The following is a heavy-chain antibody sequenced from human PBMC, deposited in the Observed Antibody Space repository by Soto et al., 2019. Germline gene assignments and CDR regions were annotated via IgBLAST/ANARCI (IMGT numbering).Heavy chain of an antibody. J-gene: IGHJ4*02. CDR1: GFTFSSYG. CDR3: AKDSGWFVDY. CDR2: ISYDGSNK. D-gene: IGHD3-10*01. Sequence: QVQLVESGGGVVQPGRSLRLSCAASGFTFSSYGMHWVRQAPGKGLEWVAVISYDGSNKYYADSVKGRFTIFRDNSKNTLYLQMNSLRAEDTAVYYCAKDSGWFVDYWGQGTLVTVSS. V-gene: IGHV3-30*18.